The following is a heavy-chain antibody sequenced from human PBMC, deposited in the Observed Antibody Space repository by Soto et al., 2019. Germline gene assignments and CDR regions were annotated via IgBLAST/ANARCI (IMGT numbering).Heavy chain of an antibody. Sequence: QVQLVQSGAEVKKPGASVKVSFKAPRYIFTAYFMHWGRQAPGQGHQWMGWSNPNNGSTHYGLSFQGRVTMTRDTSISTAYMELSSLRSDDTAVYYCASHDPGARFDPWGQGTLVIVSS. CDR3: ASHDPGARFDP. CDR2: SNPNNGST. J-gene: IGHJ5*02. V-gene: IGHV1-2*02. D-gene: IGHD1-1*01. CDR1: RYIFTAYF.